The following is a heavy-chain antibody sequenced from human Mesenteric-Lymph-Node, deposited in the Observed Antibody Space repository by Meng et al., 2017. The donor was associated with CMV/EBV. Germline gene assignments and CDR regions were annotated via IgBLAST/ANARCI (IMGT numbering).Heavy chain of an antibody. D-gene: IGHD1-14*01. J-gene: IGHJ3*02. CDR3: AVVGTYHVFDI. CDR2: INPNSGGT. CDR1: GYTFTGYY. Sequence: ASVKVSCKASGYTFTGYYMHWVRQAPGQGPEWMGWINPNSGGTNYAQKFQDRVTMTRDTSINNAYMELGRLRSGDTAVYYCAVVGTYHVFDIWGQGTVVTVSS. V-gene: IGHV1-2*02.